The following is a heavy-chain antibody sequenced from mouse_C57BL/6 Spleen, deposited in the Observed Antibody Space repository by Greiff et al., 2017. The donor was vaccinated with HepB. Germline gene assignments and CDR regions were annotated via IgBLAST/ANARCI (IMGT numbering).Heavy chain of an antibody. CDR1: GYTFTDYY. CDR2: INPNNGGT. V-gene: IGHV1-26*01. D-gene: IGHD1-1*01. J-gene: IGHJ2*01. Sequence: EVQLQQSGPELVKPGASVKISCKASGYTFTDYYMNWVKQSHGKSLEWIGDINPNNGGTSYNQKFKGKATLTVDKSSSTAYMELRSLTSEDSAVYYCARRDIITTVVADYFDYWGQGTTLTVSS. CDR3: ARRDIITTVVADYFDY.